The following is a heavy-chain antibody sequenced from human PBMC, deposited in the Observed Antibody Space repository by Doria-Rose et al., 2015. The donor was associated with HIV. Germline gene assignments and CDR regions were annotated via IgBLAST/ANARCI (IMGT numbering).Heavy chain of an antibody. CDR2: ITPIFATA. D-gene: IGHD7-27*01. CDR1: GGTFSTLP. J-gene: IGHJ3*02. CDR3: ARAGLTGEPDAFEI. Sequence: QVQLVQSGADVKKPGPSVKVSCTASGGTFSTLPINWVRQAPGQGLEWMGRITPIFATANYAQKFQGRVTITADESTSTVYMELSSLRSEDTAVYYCARAGLTGEPDAFEIWGQGTMVTVS. V-gene: IGHV1-69*15.